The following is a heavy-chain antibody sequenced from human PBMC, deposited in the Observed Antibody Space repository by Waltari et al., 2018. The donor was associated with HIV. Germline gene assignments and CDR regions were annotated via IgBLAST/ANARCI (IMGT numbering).Heavy chain of an antibody. CDR2: IKQDGSDK. CDR1: GFPFSPSW. D-gene: IGHD2-8*01. J-gene: IGHJ3*02. Sequence: EVQLVESGGGLVQPGGSLRLSCAASGFPFSPSWMSWVRQAPGKGLEWVANIKQDGSDKHYVDSLKGRFTISRDNAKKSLYLQMNSLRAEDTAVYYCARMGLMMYAIGAFDIWGQGTMVTVSS. V-gene: IGHV3-7*01. CDR3: ARMGLMMYAIGAFDI.